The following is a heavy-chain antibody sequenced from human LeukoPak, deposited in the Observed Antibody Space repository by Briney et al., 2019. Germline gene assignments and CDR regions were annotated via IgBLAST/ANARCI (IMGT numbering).Heavy chain of an antibody. J-gene: IGHJ4*02. D-gene: IGHD3-22*01. V-gene: IGHV3-30*02. Sequence: GGSLRLSCAASGLSFSSYGMHWVRQAPGKGLEWVAFIRFDGSDKYYADSVKGRFTISRDTSKNTLILQLNSLRAEDTAVYCGTKDSTYHYDSSAYYLFDYWGQGTLVTVSS. CDR2: IRFDGSDK. CDR3: TKDSTYHYDSSAYYLFDY. CDR1: GLSFSSYG.